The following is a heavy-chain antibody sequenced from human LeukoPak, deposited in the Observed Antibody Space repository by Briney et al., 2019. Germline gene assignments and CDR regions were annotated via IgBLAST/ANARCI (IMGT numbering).Heavy chain of an antibody. V-gene: IGHV3-30*18. CDR2: ISYDGSNK. CDR3: AKDRRVDYDFWRRGFDY. CDR1: GFTFSSYG. J-gene: IGHJ4*02. D-gene: IGHD3-3*01. Sequence: GGSLRLSCAASGFTFSSYGMHWVRQAPGKGLEWVAVISYDGSNKYYADSVKGRFTISRDNSKNTLYLQMNSLRAEDTAVYYCAKDRRVDYDFWRRGFDYWGQGTLVTVSS.